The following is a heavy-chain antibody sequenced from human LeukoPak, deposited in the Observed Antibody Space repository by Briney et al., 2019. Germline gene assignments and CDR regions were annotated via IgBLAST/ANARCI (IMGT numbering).Heavy chain of an antibody. J-gene: IGHJ4*02. CDR3: ARDSDLDSGYFDY. V-gene: IGHV3-30*04. D-gene: IGHD1-26*01. CDR1: GLTFSSYA. Sequence: GGSLRLSCAASGLTFSSYAMHWVRQAPGKGLEWVAVISYDGSNKYYADSVKGRFTISRDNSKNTLYLQMNSLRAEDTAVYYCARDSDLDSGYFDYWGQGTLVTVSS. CDR2: ISYDGSNK.